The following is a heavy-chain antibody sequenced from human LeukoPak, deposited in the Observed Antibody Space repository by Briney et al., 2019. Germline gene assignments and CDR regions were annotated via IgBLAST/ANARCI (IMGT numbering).Heavy chain of an antibody. CDR2: INHSGST. CDR3: ARDRETYGSGSYNRWFDP. Sequence: SETLSLTCAVYGGSFSGYYWSWIRQPPGKGLEWIGEINHSGSTNYNPSLKSRVTISVDTSKNQFSLKLSSVTAADTAVYYCARDRETYGSGSYNRWFDPWGQGTLVTVSS. CDR1: GGSFSGYY. J-gene: IGHJ5*02. V-gene: IGHV4-34*01. D-gene: IGHD3-10*01.